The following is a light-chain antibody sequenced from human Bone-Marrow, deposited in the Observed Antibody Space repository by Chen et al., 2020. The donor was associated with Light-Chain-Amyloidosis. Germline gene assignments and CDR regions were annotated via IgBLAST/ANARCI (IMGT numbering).Light chain of an antibody. J-gene: IGKJ4*01. CDR1: QTISSNY. V-gene: IGKV3-20*01. CDR3: QQYGTSPLT. CDR2: GSS. Sequence: EIVLTQSPGTLSLSPGEGANLSCRASQTISSNYSTWYQQKFGQAPRLLIYGSSSRATGIPDRFTGSGSWTDFTLTINRLEPEDFAMYYCQQYGTSPLTFGGGTKVEIK.